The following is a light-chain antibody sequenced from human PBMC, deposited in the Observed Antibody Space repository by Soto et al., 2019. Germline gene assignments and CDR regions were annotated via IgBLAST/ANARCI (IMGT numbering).Light chain of an antibody. Sequence: QSVLTQPASVSGSPGQSITISCTGTSSDVGGYNYVSWYQQHPGKAPKLMIYDVSNRPSGVSNRFSGSKSGNTASLTISGLQAADEADYYCSSYTSSGTHVVFGGGTQLTVL. CDR2: DVS. V-gene: IGLV2-14*01. J-gene: IGLJ2*01. CDR1: SSDVGGYNY. CDR3: SSYTSSGTHVV.